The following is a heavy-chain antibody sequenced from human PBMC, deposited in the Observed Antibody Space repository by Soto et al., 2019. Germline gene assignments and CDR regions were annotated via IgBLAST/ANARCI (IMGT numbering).Heavy chain of an antibody. CDR2: IKEDGTEQ. Sequence: GCLRLSCAASGFTFSNYWMTWVRQAPGKGLEWVANIKEDGTEQYQVDSVKGRFTFSRDNAKKTLYLQMNSLRVEDTAVYYCARLTAAGGVDQFDYWGQGTLVTVSS. J-gene: IGHJ4*02. CDR1: GFTFSNYW. V-gene: IGHV3-7*05. D-gene: IGHD6-13*01. CDR3: ARLTAAGGVDQFDY.